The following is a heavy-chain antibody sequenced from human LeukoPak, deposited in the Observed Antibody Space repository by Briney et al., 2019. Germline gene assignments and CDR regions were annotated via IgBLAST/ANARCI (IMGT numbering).Heavy chain of an antibody. CDR1: GFTFSTYW. D-gene: IGHD3-3*01. Sequence: GGSLRLSCAGSGFTFSTYWMSWVRQAPGKGLEWVGNINQDGSEKNFVDSVKGRFTISRDNSKNTLYLQMNSLRAEDTAVYYCASRYYDFWSGSPPDVWGQGTTVTVSS. V-gene: IGHV3-7*03. J-gene: IGHJ6*02. CDR2: INQDGSEK. CDR3: ASRYYDFWSGSPPDV.